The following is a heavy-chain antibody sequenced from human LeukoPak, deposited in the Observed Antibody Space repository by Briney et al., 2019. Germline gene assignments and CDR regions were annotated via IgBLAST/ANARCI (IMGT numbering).Heavy chain of an antibody. V-gene: IGHV3-7*01. CDR2: IKQDGSEK. CDR1: GFTFSSDW. Sequence: GGSLRLSCAASGFTFSSDWMNWARQAPGKGLEWVANIKQDGSEKYYVDSVKGRFTISRDNAKNSLYLQMNSLRTEDTAVYYCARDRCSGGSCSDWFDPWGQGTLVTVSS. D-gene: IGHD2-15*01. J-gene: IGHJ5*02. CDR3: ARDRCSGGSCSDWFDP.